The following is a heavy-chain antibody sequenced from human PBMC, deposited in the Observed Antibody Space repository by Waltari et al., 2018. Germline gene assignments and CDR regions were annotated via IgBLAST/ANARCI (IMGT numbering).Heavy chain of an antibody. D-gene: IGHD3-22*01. J-gene: IGHJ3*02. Sequence: VQLQESGPGLVKPSETLSLGCNVSGDSIRSHFWSWIRQAPGKGLEWIGHMYFSGTKDYNPSLKSRVAISIDTSKNHFSLNLRSVTAADTAIYYCARLPRGSVIIGAFDIWGQGTQVTVSS. V-gene: IGHV4-59*11. CDR1: GDSIRSHF. CDR2: MYFSGTK. CDR3: ARLPRGSVIIGAFDI.